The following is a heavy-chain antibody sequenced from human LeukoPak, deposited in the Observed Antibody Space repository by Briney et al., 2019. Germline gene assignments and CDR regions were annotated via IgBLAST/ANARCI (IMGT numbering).Heavy chain of an antibody. Sequence: ASVKVSCKASGYTFTGYYMHWVRQAPGQGLEWMGWINPNSGGTNYAQKFQGRVTMTRDTSISTAYMELSRLRSDDTAVYYCARDPPAKEYYDYVWGSYRPYYYYGMDVWGQGTTVTVSS. CDR1: GYTFTGYY. CDR2: INPNSGGT. J-gene: IGHJ6*02. V-gene: IGHV1-2*02. D-gene: IGHD3-16*02. CDR3: ARDPPAKEYYDYVWGSYRPYYYYGMDV.